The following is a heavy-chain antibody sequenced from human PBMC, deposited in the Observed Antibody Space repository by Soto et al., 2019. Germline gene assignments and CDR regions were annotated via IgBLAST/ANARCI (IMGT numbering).Heavy chain of an antibody. J-gene: IGHJ2*01. CDR3: VRRAGGAVVWYYDL. V-gene: IGHV3-23*04. CDR1: GFTFNSYG. CDR2: VSGRGGSA. D-gene: IGHD2-21*01. Sequence: VQLVESGGGVVQPGRSLRLSCAASGFTFNSYGMHWVRQAPGKGLEWVARVSGRGGSAYYADSVKGRLTISRDNSNNTLYLQMTNVRGEDTAVYYCVRRAGGAVVWYYDLWGRGTLVSVFS.